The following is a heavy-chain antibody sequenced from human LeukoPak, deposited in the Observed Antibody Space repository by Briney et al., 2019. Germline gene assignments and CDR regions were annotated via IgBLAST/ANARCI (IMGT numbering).Heavy chain of an antibody. D-gene: IGHD3-10*01. CDR3: ARGPTYYYGSGSYTFDY. V-gene: IGHV3-64*01. CDR1: GFTFSSYA. J-gene: IGHJ4*02. CDR2: ISSNGGST. Sequence: PGGSLRLSCAASGFTFSSYAMHWVRQAPGKGLEYVSAISSNGGSTYYANSVKGRFTISRDNSKNTLYLQMGSLRAEDTAVYYCARGPTYYYGSGSYTFDYWGQGTLVTVSS.